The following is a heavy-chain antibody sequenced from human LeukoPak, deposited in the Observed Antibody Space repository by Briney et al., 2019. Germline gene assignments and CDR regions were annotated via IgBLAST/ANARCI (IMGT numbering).Heavy chain of an antibody. D-gene: IGHD3-9*01. CDR3: AREGYDILTGYYYYGMDV. CDR1: GGSISSSSYY. J-gene: IGHJ6*02. V-gene: IGHV4-39*07. CDR2: IYYSGST. Sequence: TSETLSLTCTVSGGSISSSSYYWGWIRQPPGKGLEWIGSIYYSGSTYYNPSLKSRVTISVDTSKNQFSLKLSSVTAADTAVYYCAREGYDILTGYYYYGMDVWGQGTTVTVSS.